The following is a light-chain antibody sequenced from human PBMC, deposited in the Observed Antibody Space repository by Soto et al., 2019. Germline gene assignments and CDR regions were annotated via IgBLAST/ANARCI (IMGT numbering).Light chain of an antibody. CDR2: GAS. V-gene: IGKV1-6*01. J-gene: IGKJ2*01. Sequence: AIQMTQFPSSLSASVGDRVTITCRASQGIRNDLGWYQQKSGRAPKLLIFGASTLQSGVPSRFSGTGSGTDFSLTISSLQPEDFATYYCQQYNIGYTFGQGTRLDIK. CDR3: QQYNIGYT. CDR1: QGIRND.